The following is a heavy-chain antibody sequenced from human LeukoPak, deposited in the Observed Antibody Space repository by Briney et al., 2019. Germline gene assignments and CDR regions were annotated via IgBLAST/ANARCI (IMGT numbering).Heavy chain of an antibody. V-gene: IGHV3-21*01. Sequence: GGSLRLSCAASGFTFSSYSMNWVRQAPGKGLEWVSSISSSSSYIYYADSVKGRFTISRDNAKNSLYLQMNSLRAEDTAVYYCASPGGDSLFAYWGQGTLVTVSS. CDR1: GFTFSSYS. CDR3: ASPGGDSLFAY. J-gene: IGHJ4*02. CDR2: ISSSSSYI. D-gene: IGHD4-23*01.